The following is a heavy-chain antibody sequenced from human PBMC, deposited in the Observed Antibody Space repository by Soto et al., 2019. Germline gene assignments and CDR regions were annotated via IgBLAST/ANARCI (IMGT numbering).Heavy chain of an antibody. Sequence: SVKVSCKASGFTFTSSAVQWVRQARGQRLEWIGWIVVGSGNTNYAQKFQERVTITRDMSTSTAYMELSSLRSEDTAVYYCARDLTTVTTWTNWFDPWGQGTLVTVSS. D-gene: IGHD4-17*01. CDR1: GFTFTSSA. V-gene: IGHV1-58*01. CDR3: ARDLTTVTTWTNWFDP. CDR2: IVVGSGNT. J-gene: IGHJ5*02.